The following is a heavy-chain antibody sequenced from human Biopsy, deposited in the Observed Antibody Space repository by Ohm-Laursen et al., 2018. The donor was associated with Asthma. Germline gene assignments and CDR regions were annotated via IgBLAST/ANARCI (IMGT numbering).Heavy chain of an antibody. CDR1: GFTFSSYS. CDR3: TRREYSDSRISPLDL. Sequence: GSLRLSCTASGFTFSSYSMNWVRQAPGKGLEWVSYISGSSSTIYYADSVKGRFTISRDNAKNSLYLQMNSLRAEDTAVYYCTRREYSDSRISPLDLWGHGTMVTVSS. D-gene: IGHD3-22*01. V-gene: IGHV3-48*01. CDR2: ISGSSSTI. J-gene: IGHJ3*01.